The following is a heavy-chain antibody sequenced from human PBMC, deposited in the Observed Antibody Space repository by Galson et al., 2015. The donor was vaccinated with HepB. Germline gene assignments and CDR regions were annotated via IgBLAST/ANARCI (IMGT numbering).Heavy chain of an antibody. J-gene: IGHJ6*02. CDR1: GGTFSKYA. CDR3: ARVREINLIRGRLPYYYGMDV. D-gene: IGHD3-10*01. V-gene: IGHV1-69*13. CDR2: IIPFFGTR. Sequence: SVKVSCKASGGTFSKYAISWVRQAPGEGLEWMGGIIPFFGTRNFAQKFHDRVTLIADESTSTAYMELSSLRSEDTAVYYCARVREINLIRGRLPYYYGMDVWGQGTTVTVSS.